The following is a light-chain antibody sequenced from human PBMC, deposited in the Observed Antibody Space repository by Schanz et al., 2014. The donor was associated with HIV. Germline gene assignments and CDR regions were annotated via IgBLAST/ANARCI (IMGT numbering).Light chain of an antibody. CDR3: ATWDGSLGGPV. J-gene: IGLJ3*02. CDR2: NSN. CDR1: SSNIGTNT. Sequence: QSVLTQTPSLSGTPGQRVSISCSGSSSNIGTNTVNWYQQLPRTAPKLLIFNSNQRPSGVPGRFSGSKSGTSASLAISGLQSEDEADYYCATWDGSLGGPVFGGGTKFTVL. V-gene: IGLV1-44*01.